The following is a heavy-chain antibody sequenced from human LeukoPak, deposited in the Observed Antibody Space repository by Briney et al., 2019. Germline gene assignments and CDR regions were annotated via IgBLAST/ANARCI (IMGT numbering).Heavy chain of an antibody. CDR1: GFTFRNYC. J-gene: IGHJ4*02. CDR3: ARVYYQDSGTSYRHLDY. Sequence: GGSLRLSCAASGFTFRNYCMTWVRQVPGKGLEWVASIKQDESEKYFLDSVKGRFTISRDNAENSLYLQMNSLRAEDTTVYYCARVYYQDSGTSYRHLDYWGQGTLVTVSS. CDR2: IKQDESEK. D-gene: IGHD3-22*01. V-gene: IGHV3-7*01.